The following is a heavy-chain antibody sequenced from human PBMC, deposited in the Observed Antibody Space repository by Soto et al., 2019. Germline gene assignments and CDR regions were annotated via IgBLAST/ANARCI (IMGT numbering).Heavy chain of an antibody. CDR2: ISYGGST. CDR3: SRGIRV. CDR1: GGSINSGGYC. J-gene: IGHJ4*02. V-gene: IGHV4-31*03. D-gene: IGHD5-18*01. Sequence: QVQLQESGPGLVKPSQTLSLTCTVSGGSINSGGYCWSWIRQHPGKGLDWIGCISYGGSTSYNPSLKGRVTLSVDTPKNQFPLKLTSVTAAATAVYYCSRGIRVWGQGALITVSS.